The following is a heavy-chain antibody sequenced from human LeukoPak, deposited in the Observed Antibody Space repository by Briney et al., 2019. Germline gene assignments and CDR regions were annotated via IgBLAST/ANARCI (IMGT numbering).Heavy chain of an antibody. D-gene: IGHD4-17*01. J-gene: IGHJ4*02. V-gene: IGHV4-59*08. CDR1: GGSISSYY. Sequence: SETLSLTCTVSGGSISSYYWSRIRQPPGKGLEWIGYIYYSGSTNYNPSLKSRVTISVDTSKNQFSLKLSSVTAADTAVYYCARQNGDYRDFDYWGQGTLVTVSS. CDR3: ARQNGDYRDFDY. CDR2: IYYSGST.